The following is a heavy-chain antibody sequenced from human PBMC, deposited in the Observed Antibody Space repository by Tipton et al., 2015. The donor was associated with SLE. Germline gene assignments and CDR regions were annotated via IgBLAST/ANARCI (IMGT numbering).Heavy chain of an antibody. J-gene: IGHJ3*02. CDR1: GGSFSGYY. Sequence: TLSLTCAVYGGSFSGYYWSWIRQPPGKGLEWIGYIYYSGSTNYNPSLKSRVTISVDTSKNQFSPKLSSVTAADTAVYYCAREAWGHAFDIWGQGTMVTVSS. V-gene: IGHV4-59*01. CDR2: IYYSGST. CDR3: AREAWGHAFDI. D-gene: IGHD2-21*01.